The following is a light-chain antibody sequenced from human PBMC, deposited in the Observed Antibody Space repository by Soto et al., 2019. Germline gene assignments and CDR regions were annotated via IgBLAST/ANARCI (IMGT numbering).Light chain of an antibody. CDR2: AAS. V-gene: IGKV1-12*01. CDR3: QQTTSFPLT. Sequence: FQMTRSPSFMSPSVGARATIICRGSKGISRWLPWYKNKPGRSPKLLINAASILESGVPSRFSGSGSGTDFTLTISSLQPEDFATYYCQQTTSFPLTFGGGTKVEIK. J-gene: IGKJ4*01. CDR1: KGISRW.